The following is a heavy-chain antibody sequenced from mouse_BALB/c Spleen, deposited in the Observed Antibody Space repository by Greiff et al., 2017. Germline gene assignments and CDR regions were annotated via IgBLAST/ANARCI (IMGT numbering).Heavy chain of an antibody. V-gene: IGHV2-9*02. D-gene: IGHD2-3*01. Sequence: VMLVESGPGLVAPSQSLSITCTVSGFSLTSYGVHWVRQPPGKGLEWLGVIWAGGSTNYNSALMSRLSISKDNSKSQVFLKMNSLQTDDSAMYYCARGSYDGYTWFAYWGQGTLVTVSA. CDR3: ARGSYDGYTWFAY. CDR2: IWAGGST. J-gene: IGHJ3*01. CDR1: GFSLTSYG.